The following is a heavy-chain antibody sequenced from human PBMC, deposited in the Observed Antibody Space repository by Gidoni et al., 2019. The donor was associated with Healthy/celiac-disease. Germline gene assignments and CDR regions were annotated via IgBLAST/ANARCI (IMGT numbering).Heavy chain of an antibody. Sequence: QLQLQESGPGLVKPSETLSLTCTVPGGSISSSSYYWGWIRQPPGKGLEWIGSIYYSGSTYYNPSLKSRVTISVDTSKNQFSLKLSSVTAADTAVYYCARHPMVRGGKVAWFDPWGQGTLVTVSS. CDR1: GGSISSSSYY. D-gene: IGHD3-10*01. CDR3: ARHPMVRGGKVAWFDP. V-gene: IGHV4-39*01. J-gene: IGHJ5*02. CDR2: IYYSGST.